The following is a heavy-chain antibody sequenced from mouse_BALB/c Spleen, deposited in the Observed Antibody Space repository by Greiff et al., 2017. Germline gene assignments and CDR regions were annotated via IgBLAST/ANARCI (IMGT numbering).Heavy chain of an antibody. J-gene: IGHJ4*01. CDR3: ARHEKKNYGYGGYAMDY. V-gene: IGHV1-62-2*01. CDR1: GYTFTEYI. Sequence: VKLMESGAGLVKPGASVKLSCKASGYTFTEYIIHWVKQRSGQGLEWIGWFYPGSGSIKYNEKFKDKATLTADKSSSTVYMELSRLTSEDSAVYFCARHEKKNYGYGGYAMDYWGQGTSVTVSS. CDR2: FYPGSGSI. D-gene: IGHD1-2*01.